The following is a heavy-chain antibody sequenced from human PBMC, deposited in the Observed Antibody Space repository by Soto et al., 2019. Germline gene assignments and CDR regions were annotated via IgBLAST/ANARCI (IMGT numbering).Heavy chain of an antibody. CDR2: IASGGST. V-gene: IGHV3-66*01. Sequence: EVQLVESGGGLVQPGGSLRLSCAASGFTVSSFYMTWVRQAPVKGLQWVAVIASGGSTYYADSVKGRFTISRDNSKNTLYLEMNSLRAEDTAVYYCARDTFGGAYDGLQGGKGTLVTVSS. J-gene: IGHJ4*02. D-gene: IGHD3-10*01. CDR3: ARDTFGGAYDGLQ. CDR1: GFTVSSFY.